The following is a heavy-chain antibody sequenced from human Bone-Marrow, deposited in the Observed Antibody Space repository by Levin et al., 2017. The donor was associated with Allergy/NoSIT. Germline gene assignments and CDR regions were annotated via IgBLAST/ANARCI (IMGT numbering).Heavy chain of an antibody. J-gene: IGHJ4*02. CDR1: GLTFSNFA. V-gene: IGHV3-30-3*01. CDR3: ARAVGSNTGWYVDY. CDR2: ISHDGNNN. D-gene: IGHD6-19*01. Sequence: PGGSLRLSCAASGLTFSNFAMHWVRQAPGKGLEWVAFISHDGNNNYYVDSVKGRFTLSRDNFKNTLYLQMNSLRSEDTAVYYCARAVGSNTGWYVDYWGQGTLVTVS.